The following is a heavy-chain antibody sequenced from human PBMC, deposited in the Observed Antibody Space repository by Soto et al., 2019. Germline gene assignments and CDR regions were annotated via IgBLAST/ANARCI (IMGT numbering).Heavy chain of an antibody. Sequence: EVQLVESGGGLVQPGGSLRLSCAASGFTFSSYWMHWVRQAPGKGLVWVSRINSDGSSTSYADSVKGRFTIARDNAKNTLYLQMNSLRAEDTAVYHCARIPYCSGGSCYSVDIDYWGQGTLVTVSS. CDR3: ARIPYCSGGSCYSVDIDY. D-gene: IGHD2-15*01. V-gene: IGHV3-74*01. CDR2: INSDGSST. J-gene: IGHJ4*02. CDR1: GFTFSSYW.